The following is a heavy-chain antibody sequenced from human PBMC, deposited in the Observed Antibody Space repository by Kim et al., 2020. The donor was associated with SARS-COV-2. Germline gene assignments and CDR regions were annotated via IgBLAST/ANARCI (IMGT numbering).Heavy chain of an antibody. D-gene: IGHD2-15*01. CDR2: INHSGST. Sequence: SETLSLTCAVYGGSFSGYYWSWIRQPPGKGLEWIGEINHSGSTNYNPSLKSRVTISVDTSKNQFSLKLSSVTAADTAVYYCARDQYCSGGSCYRPANFDYWGQGTLVTVSS. J-gene: IGHJ4*02. CDR1: GGSFSGYY. V-gene: IGHV4-34*01. CDR3: ARDQYCSGGSCYRPANFDY.